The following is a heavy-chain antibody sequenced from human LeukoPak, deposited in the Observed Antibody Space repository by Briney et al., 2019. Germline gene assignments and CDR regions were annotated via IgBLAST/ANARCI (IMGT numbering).Heavy chain of an antibody. Sequence: SETLSLTCTVSGGSISSSSYYWGWIRQPPGKGLEWIGSIYYSGSTYYNPSLKSRVTISVDTSKNQFSLKLSSVTAADTAVYYCARHASGGPLYYYDSSGYYPFDYWGQGTLVTVSS. D-gene: IGHD3-22*01. CDR2: IYYSGST. CDR1: GGSISSSSYY. J-gene: IGHJ4*02. CDR3: ARHASGGPLYYYDSSGYYPFDY. V-gene: IGHV4-39*01.